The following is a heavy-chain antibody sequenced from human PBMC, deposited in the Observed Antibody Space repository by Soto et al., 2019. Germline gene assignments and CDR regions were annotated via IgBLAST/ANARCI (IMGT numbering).Heavy chain of an antibody. CDR3: ARGVGSSPPQY. CDR2: SYHTGIT. V-gene: IGHV4-61*01. D-gene: IGHD1-26*01. CDR1: GVSVSSGSYY. Sequence: PSETLSLTCSVSGVSVSSGSYYLSWIRQPPGKGLEWIGYSYHTGITKYNPALRSRVTISVDTSRNQFSLNLKSVTAADTAVYYCARGVGSSPPQYWGRGTLVTVSS. J-gene: IGHJ4*02.